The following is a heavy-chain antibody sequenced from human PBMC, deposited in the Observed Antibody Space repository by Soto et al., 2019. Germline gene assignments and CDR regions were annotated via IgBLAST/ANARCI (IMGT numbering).Heavy chain of an antibody. CDR1: GFTFDDYT. D-gene: IGHD3-22*01. J-gene: IGHJ3*02. CDR3: AKGGDSSGYYYRRFGEGAFDI. Sequence: GGSLRLSCAASGFTFDDYTMHWVRQAPGKGLEWVSLISWDGGSTYYADSVKGRFTISRDNSKNSLYLQMNSLRTEDTALYYCAKGGDSSGYYYRRFGEGAFDIWGQGTMVTVSS. V-gene: IGHV3-43*01. CDR2: ISWDGGST.